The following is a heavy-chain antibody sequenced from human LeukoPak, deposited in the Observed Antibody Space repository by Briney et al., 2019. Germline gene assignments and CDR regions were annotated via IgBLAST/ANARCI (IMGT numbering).Heavy chain of an antibody. J-gene: IGHJ5*02. CDR3: ARHVGSPPLVPAAPVWFDP. CDR1: GFTFSSYA. Sequence: PGRSLRLSCAASGFTFSSYAMHWVRQAPGKGLEWVAVISYDGSNKYYADSVKGRFTISRDNSKNTLYLQMNSLRAEDTAVYYCARHVGSPPLVPAAPVWFDPWGQGTLVTVSS. V-gene: IGHV3-30*04. CDR2: ISYDGSNK. D-gene: IGHD2-2*01.